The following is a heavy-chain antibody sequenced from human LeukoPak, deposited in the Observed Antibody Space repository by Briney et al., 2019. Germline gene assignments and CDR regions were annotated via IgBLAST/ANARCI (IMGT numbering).Heavy chain of an antibody. V-gene: IGHV1-2*02. Sequence: ASVKVSCKTSGYTFTGYYMHWVRQAPGQGLEWMGWINPNSGGTNYAQKFQGRVTMTRDTSISTAYMELSRLRSDDTAVYYCARALRYFVWGDYWGQGTLVTVSS. CDR1: GYTFTGYY. CDR3: ARALRYFVWGDY. J-gene: IGHJ4*02. CDR2: INPNSGGT. D-gene: IGHD3-9*01.